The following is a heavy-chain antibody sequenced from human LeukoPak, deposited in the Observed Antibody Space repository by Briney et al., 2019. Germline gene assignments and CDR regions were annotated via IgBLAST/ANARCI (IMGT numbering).Heavy chain of an antibody. D-gene: IGHD3-16*01. CDR2: ISGSGGST. CDR1: GFTFSTPA. V-gene: IGHV3-23*01. CDR3: AKATYYDYLKAGYYYGMDV. Sequence: TGGSLRLSCAASGFTFSTPAMTWVRLAPGRGLECVSAISGSGGSTSYADSVKGRFTISRDNSKNTLYLQMNSLRAEDTAVYYCAKATYYDYLKAGYYYGMDVWGQGTTVTVSS. J-gene: IGHJ6*02.